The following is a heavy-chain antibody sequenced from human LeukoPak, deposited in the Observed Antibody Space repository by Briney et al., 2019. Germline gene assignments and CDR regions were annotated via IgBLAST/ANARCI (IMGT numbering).Heavy chain of an antibody. D-gene: IGHD3-10*01. CDR1: GGSISSYY. V-gene: IGHV4-59*01. J-gene: IGHJ4*02. CDR2: IFYSGST. CDR3: ARSGFGELFAPLDY. Sequence: SETLSLTCTVSGGSISSYYWSWIRQPPGKGLEWIGYIFYSGSTNYNPSLKSRVTISVDTSKNQFSLKLRSVTAADTAVYYCARSGFGELFAPLDYWGQGTLVTVSS.